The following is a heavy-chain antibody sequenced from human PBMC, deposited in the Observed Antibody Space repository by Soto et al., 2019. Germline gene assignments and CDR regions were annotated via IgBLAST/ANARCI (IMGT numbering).Heavy chain of an antibody. CDR2: IKEDGSET. CDR3: AKDVR. Sequence: EVQLVDSGGDLVQPGGSLRLSCVASGFTFSTHWMSWVRQAPGKGLEWVANIKEDGSETYYADSVRGRFTISRDNAKNSLYLQMNGLRVEDTALYYCAKDVRWGQGTLVTVSS. J-gene: IGHJ4*02. CDR1: GFTFSTHW. V-gene: IGHV3-7*05.